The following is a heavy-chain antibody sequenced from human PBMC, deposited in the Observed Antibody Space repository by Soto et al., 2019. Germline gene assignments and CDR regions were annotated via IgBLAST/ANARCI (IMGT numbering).Heavy chain of an antibody. D-gene: IGHD3-10*01. V-gene: IGHV1-18*04. CDR1: GYTFTSYG. Sequence: QVQLVQSGAEVKKPGASVQVSCKASGYTFTSYGVSWVRQAPGQGLEWMGWISGYNGNTNYAQKLHGRVTMTTDTSTSTAYMELRSLRSDDTAVYYCARAGKYYYGSGSPYYYGMDVWGQGITVTVSS. J-gene: IGHJ6*02. CDR3: ARAGKYYYGSGSPYYYGMDV. CDR2: ISGYNGNT.